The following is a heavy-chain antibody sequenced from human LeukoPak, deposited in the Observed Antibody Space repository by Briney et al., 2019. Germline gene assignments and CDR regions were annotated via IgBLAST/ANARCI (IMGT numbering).Heavy chain of an antibody. D-gene: IGHD2-2*01. V-gene: IGHV1-8*01. Sequence: ASVTVSCKASGYTFTSYDINWVRQATGQGLEWMGWMNPNSGNTGYAQKFQGRVTMTRNTSISTAYMELSSLRSEDTAVYYCARGPLIVVVPAAMVTFDYWGQGTLVTVSS. J-gene: IGHJ4*02. CDR1: GYTFTSYD. CDR2: MNPNSGNT. CDR3: ARGPLIVVVPAAMVTFDY.